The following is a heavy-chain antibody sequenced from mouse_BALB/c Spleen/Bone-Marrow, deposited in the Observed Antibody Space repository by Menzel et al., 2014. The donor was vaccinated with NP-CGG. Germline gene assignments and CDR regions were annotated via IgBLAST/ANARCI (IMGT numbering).Heavy chain of an antibody. J-gene: IGHJ4*01. D-gene: IGHD1-1*01. Sequence: VQGVESGAELARPGASVEMSCQASGYTFTRYTMHWEKKRPGQGLEWIGYIIPNSGYSNYNQKFKDKATLTADKSSSTAYMQLSSLTSEDSAVYYCTIRYYAMDYWGQGTSVTVSS. CDR3: TIRYYAMDY. V-gene: IGHV1-4*01. CDR1: GYTFTRYT. CDR2: IIPNSGYS.